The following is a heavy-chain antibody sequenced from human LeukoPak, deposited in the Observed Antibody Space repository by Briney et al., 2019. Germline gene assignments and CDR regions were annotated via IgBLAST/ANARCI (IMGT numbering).Heavy chain of an antibody. Sequence: SETLSLTCTVSGYSISSGYYWGWIRQPPGKGLEWIGYIYYRGSTYYNPSLKSRVTISVDTSRNQFSLKLSSVTAADTAVYYCARLVGSSWYHEVLLGRDYWGQGTLVTVSS. V-gene: IGHV4-38-2*02. D-gene: IGHD6-13*01. CDR1: GYSISSGYY. CDR3: ARLVGSSWYHEVLLGRDY. J-gene: IGHJ4*02. CDR2: IYYRGST.